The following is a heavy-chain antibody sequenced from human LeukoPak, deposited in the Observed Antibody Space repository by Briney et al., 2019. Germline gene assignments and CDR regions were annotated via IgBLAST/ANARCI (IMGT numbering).Heavy chain of an antibody. CDR3: AREVGYSTSWYGRFDP. Sequence: ASVKVSCKASGYTFTLYYIHWVRQAPGQGLEWLGRISPISGVPNYAQKFQGRVTITRDTSVNTVYMELSGLKSDDTGAYYCAREVGYSTSWYGRFDPWGQGTVVTVSS. D-gene: IGHD6-13*01. CDR1: GYTFTLYY. V-gene: IGHV1-2*05. J-gene: IGHJ5*02. CDR2: ISPISGVP.